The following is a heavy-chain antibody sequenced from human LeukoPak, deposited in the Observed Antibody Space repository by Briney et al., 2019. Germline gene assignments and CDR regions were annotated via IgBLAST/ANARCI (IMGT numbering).Heavy chain of an antibody. V-gene: IGHV3-21*01. CDR1: GFTFSSYS. Sequence: GGSLRLSCAASGFTFSSYSMNWVRQAPGKGLEWVSSISSSSSYIYYADSVKGRFTISRDNAKNSLYLQMNSLRAEDTAVYYCARDVSAAFLGELSRDDYWAREPWSPSPQ. D-gene: IGHD3-16*02. CDR2: ISSSSSYI. CDR3: ARDVSAAFLGELSRDDY. J-gene: IGHJ4*02.